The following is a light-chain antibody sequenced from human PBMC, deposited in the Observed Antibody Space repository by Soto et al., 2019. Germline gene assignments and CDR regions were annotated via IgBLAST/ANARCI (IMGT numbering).Light chain of an antibody. CDR3: QQYGSSPT. CDR2: GAS. J-gene: IGKJ3*01. V-gene: IGKV3-20*01. CDR1: QSVSSN. Sequence: ERVMTQAPSTLSVSTGERATLSCRASQSVSSNLAWYQQKPGQAPRLLIYGASTRATGIPDRFSGSGSGTDFTLTISRLEPEDFAVYYCQQYGSSPTFGPGTKVDIK.